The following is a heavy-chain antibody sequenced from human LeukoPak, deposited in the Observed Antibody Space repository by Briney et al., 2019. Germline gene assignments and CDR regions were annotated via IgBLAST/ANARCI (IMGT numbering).Heavy chain of an antibody. Sequence: LSEALSLTCTVSGGSISSYYWTWIRQPPGKGLEWIGYIDYSGGSDYNPSLKSRVTISVDTSKNQFSLRLSSVTAADTAVYYCAREFPWFDPWGQGTLVIVSS. D-gene: IGHD2-21*01. J-gene: IGHJ5*01. CDR2: IDYSGGS. CDR1: GGSISSYY. V-gene: IGHV4-59*01. CDR3: AREFPWFDP.